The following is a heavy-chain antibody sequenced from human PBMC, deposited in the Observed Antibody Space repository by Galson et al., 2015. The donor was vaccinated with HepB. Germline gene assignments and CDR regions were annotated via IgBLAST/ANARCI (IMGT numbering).Heavy chain of an antibody. CDR3: ARSGSYGPLTY. Sequence: SLSISCAASGFTLNDHYMDWGRQAPGKGLERVARTRDKGRRYTTEFAASEKGRLTISRDDSQNSMYLQMTTLETEDSAVYYCARSGSYGPLTYWGQGTLVTVSS. CDR1: GFTLNDHY. CDR2: TRDKGRRYTT. J-gene: IGHJ4*02. V-gene: IGHV3-72*01. D-gene: IGHD1-26*01.